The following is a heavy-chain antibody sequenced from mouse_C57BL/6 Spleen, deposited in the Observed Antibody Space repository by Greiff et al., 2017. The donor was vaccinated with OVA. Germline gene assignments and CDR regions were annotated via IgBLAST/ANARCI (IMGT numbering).Heavy chain of an antibody. CDR3: TRTAQATYAY. D-gene: IGHD3-2*02. CDR1: GFTFSNYW. V-gene: IGHV6-3*01. CDR2: ISLESDNYAT. Sequence: EVQLVESGGGLVQPGGSMKLSCVASGFTFSNYWMNWVRQSPEKGLEWVAQISLESDNYATPSAVSVKGRFTISRDDAKRSVYLQMNNLRAEDTGICYCTRTAQATYAYWGQGTLVTVSA. J-gene: IGHJ3*01.